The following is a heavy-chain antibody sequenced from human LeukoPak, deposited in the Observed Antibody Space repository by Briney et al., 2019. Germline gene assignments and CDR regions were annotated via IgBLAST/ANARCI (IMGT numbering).Heavy chain of an antibody. CDR3: ARDHYGFWSGFFY. D-gene: IGHD3-3*01. CDR1: GFTFSTYA. Sequence: PGRSLRPSCAASGFTFSTYAMHWVRQAPGKGLEWVAVISYDGSNKYYADSVKGRFTISRDNSKNTLSLQMNSLRAEDTAVYYCARDHYGFWSGFFYWGQGTLVTVSS. CDR2: ISYDGSNK. J-gene: IGHJ4*02. V-gene: IGHV3-30*04.